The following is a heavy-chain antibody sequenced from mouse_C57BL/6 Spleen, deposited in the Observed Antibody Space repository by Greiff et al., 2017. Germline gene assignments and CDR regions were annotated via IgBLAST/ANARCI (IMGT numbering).Heavy chain of an antibody. J-gene: IGHJ1*03. CDR2: INPNNGGT. V-gene: IGHV1-18*01. CDR3: ARRCYGSSYVDWYFDV. D-gene: IGHD1-1*01. CDR1: GYTFTDYN. Sequence: EVQLQQSGPELVKPGASVKIPCKASGYTFTDYNMDWVKQSHGKSLEWIGDINPNNGGTIYNQKFKGKDTLTVDKSSSTAYMELRSLTSEDTAVYYCARRCYGSSYVDWYFDVWGTGTTVTVSS.